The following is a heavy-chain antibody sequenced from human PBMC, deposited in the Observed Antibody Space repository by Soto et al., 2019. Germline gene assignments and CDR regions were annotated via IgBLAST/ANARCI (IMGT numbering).Heavy chain of an antibody. V-gene: IGHV3-33*01. J-gene: IGHJ4*02. D-gene: IGHD1-26*01. Sequence: PGGSLRLSCAASGFVSSDYVIHWVRQAPGRGLDWVAGIWYHGRDIFYTDSVKGRFTISRDNSKNMLYLQMNSLRAEDTAVYYCARDQGGQSGNFIFDNWGQGTLVTVSS. CDR2: IWYHGRDI. CDR3: ARDQGGQSGNFIFDN. CDR1: GFVSSDYV.